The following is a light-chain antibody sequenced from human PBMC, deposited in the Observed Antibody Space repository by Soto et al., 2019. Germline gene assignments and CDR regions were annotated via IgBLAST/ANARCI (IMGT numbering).Light chain of an antibody. Sequence: QSVLTQPPSVSGSPGQSVAISCTGTSSDVGTYDRVSWYQQPPGTAPKLIIYEVSDRPSGVPDRFSGSKSGNTASLTISGLQAEDEADYSCSSFTSDTTRVFGGVTKVTDL. CDR2: EVS. CDR3: SSFTSDTTRV. J-gene: IGLJ2*01. CDR1: SSDVGTYDR. V-gene: IGLV2-18*02.